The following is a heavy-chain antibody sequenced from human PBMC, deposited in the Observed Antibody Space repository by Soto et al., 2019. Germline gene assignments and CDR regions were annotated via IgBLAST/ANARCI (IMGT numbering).Heavy chain of an antibody. CDR3: ASQTNTNHFDY. Sequence: QLQLQESGSGLVKPSQTLSLTCAVSGGSISSGGYSWSWIRQPPGKGLEWIGYIYHSGSTYYNPSLKGRVTISVDRSKNQFSLKLSSVTAADTAVYYCASQTNTNHFDYWGQGTLVTVSS. V-gene: IGHV4-30-2*01. CDR1: GGSISSGGYS. CDR2: IYHSGST. J-gene: IGHJ4*02.